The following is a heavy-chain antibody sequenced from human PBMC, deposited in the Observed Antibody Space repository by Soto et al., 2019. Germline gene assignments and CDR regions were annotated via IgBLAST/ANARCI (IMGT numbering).Heavy chain of an antibody. Sequence: TSETLSLTCTVSGGSISSYYWSWIRQPPGKGLEWIGYIYYSGSTNYNPSLKSRVTISVDTSKNQFSLKLSSVTAADTAVYYCARGGGSYYYYGMDVWGQGTTVTVS. J-gene: IGHJ6*02. V-gene: IGHV4-59*01. CDR3: ARGGGSYYYYGMDV. D-gene: IGHD3-16*01. CDR2: IYYSGST. CDR1: GGSISSYY.